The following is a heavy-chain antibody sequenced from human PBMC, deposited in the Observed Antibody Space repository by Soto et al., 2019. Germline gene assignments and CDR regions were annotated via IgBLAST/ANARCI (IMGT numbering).Heavy chain of an antibody. Sequence: GGSLRLSCADSGFTVSSYAMSWVRQAPWKGLEWVSAISGSGGSTYYADSVKGRFTISRDDSKNTLYLQMNSLRAEDTAVYYCAKGPFYTMVRGVHYYYYGMDVWGQGTTVTVSS. CDR2: ISGSGGST. CDR3: AKGPFYTMVRGVHYYYYGMDV. V-gene: IGHV3-23*01. CDR1: GFTVSSYA. J-gene: IGHJ6*02. D-gene: IGHD3-10*01.